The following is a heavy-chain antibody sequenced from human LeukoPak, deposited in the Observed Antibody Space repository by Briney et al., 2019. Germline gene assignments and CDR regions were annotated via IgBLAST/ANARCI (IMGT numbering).Heavy chain of an antibody. CDR3: AKDRHNKYQLPRYYYYYGMGV. CDR1: GFTFSSYG. Sequence: GGSLRLSCAASGFTFSSYGMHWVRQAPGKGLEWVAVISYDGSNKYYADSVKGRFTISRDNSKNTLCLQMNSLRAEDTAVYYCAKDRHNKYQLPRYYYYYGMGVWGQGTTVTVSS. CDR2: ISYDGSNK. D-gene: IGHD2-2*01. V-gene: IGHV3-30*18. J-gene: IGHJ6*02.